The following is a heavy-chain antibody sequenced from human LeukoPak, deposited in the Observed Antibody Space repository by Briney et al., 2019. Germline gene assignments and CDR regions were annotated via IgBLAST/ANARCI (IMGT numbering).Heavy chain of an antibody. D-gene: IGHD6-13*01. CDR3: ARDRIAAAGQLYNWFDP. J-gene: IGHJ5*02. Sequence: ASVKVSCKASGYTFTGYYMHWVRQAPGQGLEWIGRINPNSGGTNYVQKFQGRATMTRDTSISTAYMELSRLRSDDTAVYYCARDRIAAAGQLYNWFDPWGQGTLVTVSS. CDR2: INPNSGGT. CDR1: GYTFTGYY. V-gene: IGHV1-2*06.